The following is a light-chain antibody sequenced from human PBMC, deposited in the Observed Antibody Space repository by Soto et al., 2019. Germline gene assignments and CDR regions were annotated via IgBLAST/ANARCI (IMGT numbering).Light chain of an antibody. CDR3: QQYGSSRWT. CDR1: QSVSSTY. J-gene: IGKJ1*01. Sequence: EIVLTQSPDTLSLFPGERATLSCGASQSVSSTYLAWYQQKPGQAPRPLISAASSRATGTPDRFSGSGSGTDFTLTISRLEPEDFAVYYCQQYGSSRWTFGQGTKVEIK. V-gene: IGKV3-20*01. CDR2: AAS.